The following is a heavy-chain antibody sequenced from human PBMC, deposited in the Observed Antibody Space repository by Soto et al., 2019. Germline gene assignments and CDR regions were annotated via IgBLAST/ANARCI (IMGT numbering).Heavy chain of an antibody. J-gene: IGHJ6*02. CDR1: GYTFTSYG. V-gene: IGHV1-18*01. D-gene: IGHD5-12*01. CDR3: AREGEMATIREYYHYGMDV. CDR2: ISAYNGNT. Sequence: ASVKVSCKASGYTFTSYGISWVRQAPGQGLEWMGWISAYNGNTNYAQKLQGRVTMTTDTSTSTAYMELRSLRSDDTAVYYCAREGEMATIREYYHYGMDVWGQGTTVTVSS.